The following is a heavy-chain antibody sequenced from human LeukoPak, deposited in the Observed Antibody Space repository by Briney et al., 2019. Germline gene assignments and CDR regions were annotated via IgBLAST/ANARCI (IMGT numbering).Heavy chain of an antibody. CDR2: IYRSGST. J-gene: IGHJ3*02. Sequence: SQTLSLTCTVSGGSISSGDYFWSWIRQPPGKGLEWIGHIYRSGSTYYNPSLNSRVTISVDRSKNQFSLNLSSVTAADTAVYYCARYSSSGAFDIWGQGTMVTVSS. D-gene: IGHD6-6*01. CDR1: GGSISSGDYF. CDR3: ARYSSSGAFDI. V-gene: IGHV4-30-2*01.